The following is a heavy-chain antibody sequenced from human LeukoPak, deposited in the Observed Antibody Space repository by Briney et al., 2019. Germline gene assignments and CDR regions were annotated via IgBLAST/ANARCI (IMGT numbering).Heavy chain of an antibody. D-gene: IGHD5-12*01. CDR3: ARKYGYSGYDPFDY. CDR2: INDSGAT. Sequence: PSETLSLTCSVYGGSFSAYYWSWIRQPPGKGLEWIGEINDSGATNYNPSLKSRFTISVDTSKNQFSLKLSSVTAADTAVYYCARKYGYSGYDPFDYWGQGTLVTVSS. V-gene: IGHV4-34*01. CDR1: GGSFSAYY. J-gene: IGHJ4*02.